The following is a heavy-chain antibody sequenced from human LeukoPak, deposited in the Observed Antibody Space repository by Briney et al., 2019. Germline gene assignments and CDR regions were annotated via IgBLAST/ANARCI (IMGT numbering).Heavy chain of an antibody. D-gene: IGHD3-16*01. V-gene: IGHV3-7*03. CDR1: GFTFSSYW. CDR3: ALSSTARGGDDY. J-gene: IGHJ4*02. Sequence: GGSLRLSCAASGFTFSSYWMSWVRQAPGKGLEWVANIKQDGSEKYYVDSVKGRFTISRDNAKNSLYLQMNSLRVEDTGIYYCALSSTARGGDDYWGQGTLVTVSS. CDR2: IKQDGSEK.